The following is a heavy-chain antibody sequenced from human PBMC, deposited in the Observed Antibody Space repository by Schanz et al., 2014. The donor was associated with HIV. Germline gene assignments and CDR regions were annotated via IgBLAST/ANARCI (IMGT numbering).Heavy chain of an antibody. CDR3: VRGIATTGDDYWHFDL. J-gene: IGHJ2*01. Sequence: QVQVQESGPGLVKPWQTLSLTCNVSGDSMSSDTYYWSWIRQRPEKSLEWIGYMSYSGSSFYSPSLKSRVEMSLGTSNEGFSLKLNSVTAADTAVYYCVRGIATTGDDYWHFDLWGRGTLVTVTS. V-gene: IGHV4-31*03. CDR1: GDSMSSDTYY. D-gene: IGHD6-13*01. CDR2: MSYSGSS.